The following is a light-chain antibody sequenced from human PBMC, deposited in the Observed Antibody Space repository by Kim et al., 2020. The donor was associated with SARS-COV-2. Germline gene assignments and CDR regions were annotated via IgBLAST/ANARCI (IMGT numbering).Light chain of an antibody. CDR1: SLRSYY. CDR3: NSWDSSGNHVV. CDR2: GKY. Sequence: SSELTQDPAVSVALGQTVRITCQGDSLRSYYASWYQQKPGQAPVRVIYGKYNRPSGIPDRFSGSSSGNTASLTITGAQAEDEADYYCNSWDSSGNHVVFGGGTQLTFL. J-gene: IGLJ2*01. V-gene: IGLV3-19*02.